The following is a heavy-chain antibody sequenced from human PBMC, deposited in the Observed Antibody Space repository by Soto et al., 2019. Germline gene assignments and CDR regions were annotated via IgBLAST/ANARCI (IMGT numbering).Heavy chain of an antibody. J-gene: IGHJ4*02. CDR1: GGSLNAYF. CDR2: IYYSGST. Sequence: PSETLSLTCTVSGGSLNAYFWTWIRQPPGKGLEWIGYIYYSGSTNYNPSLKSRVSISLHTSKNQFSLKLSSVTAADTAVYYCARGVDRQWADYWRQGTLVTVSS. D-gene: IGHD6-19*01. CDR3: ARGVDRQWADY. V-gene: IGHV4-59*01.